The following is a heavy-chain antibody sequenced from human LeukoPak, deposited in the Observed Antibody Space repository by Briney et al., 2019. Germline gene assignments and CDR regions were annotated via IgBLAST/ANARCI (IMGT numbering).Heavy chain of an antibody. D-gene: IGHD6-6*01. CDR1: SGSINGYY. V-gene: IGHV4-59*01. J-gene: IGHJ6*03. Sequence: SETLSLTCTVSSGSINGYYWSWIRQPPGKGLEWVGYISYSGSTNYNPSLKSRVTISVDTSKNQFSLKLSSVTAADSAVYYCARVSSGIAARTHYYYYMDVWGKGTTVTVSS. CDR3: ARVSSGIAARTHYYYYMDV. CDR2: ISYSGST.